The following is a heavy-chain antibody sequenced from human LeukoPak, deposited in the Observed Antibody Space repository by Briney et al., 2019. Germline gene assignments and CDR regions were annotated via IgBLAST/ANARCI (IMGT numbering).Heavy chain of an antibody. CDR2: IDTDGKTT. Sequence: GGSLRLSCAASGFTFNTYVMHWVRQAPGKGRVWVARIDTDGKTTTYADSVKGRFTISRDNAKNMLYVQMNSLRAEDTAVYYCVRDKDGYNFWGQGTLVSVSS. D-gene: IGHD5-24*01. J-gene: IGHJ4*02. V-gene: IGHV3-74*01. CDR3: VRDKDGYNF. CDR1: GFTFNTYV.